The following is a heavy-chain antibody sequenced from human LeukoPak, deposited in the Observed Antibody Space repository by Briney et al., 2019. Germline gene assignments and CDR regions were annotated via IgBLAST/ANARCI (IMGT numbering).Heavy chain of an antibody. J-gene: IGHJ4*02. D-gene: IGHD3-22*01. CDR1: GFTFSSYA. CDR2: ISGSGGST. Sequence: PGGSLRLSCAASGFTFSSYAMSWVRQAPGKGLEWVSAISGSGGSTYYADSVKGRFTISRAKSKTTLYLQMNSLRAEDTAVYYCAKGVPYDSSGYCNYWGQGTLVTVSS. V-gene: IGHV3-23*01. CDR3: AKGVPYDSSGYCNY.